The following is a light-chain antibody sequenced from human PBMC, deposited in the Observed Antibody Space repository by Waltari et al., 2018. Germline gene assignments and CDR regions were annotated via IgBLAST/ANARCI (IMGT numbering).Light chain of an antibody. CDR3: QQSIQWPYT. V-gene: IGKV3D-15*01. CDR1: QSVNRN. Sequence: DIAMTQSPANLYLSPGERGTISCRASQSVNRNLAWYQQKPGQPPRLLIYGVSSRATGIPDRFTGSGSGMEFTLTISSLEPEDVGIYHCQQSIQWPYTFGQGTKVEIK. CDR2: GVS. J-gene: IGKJ2*01.